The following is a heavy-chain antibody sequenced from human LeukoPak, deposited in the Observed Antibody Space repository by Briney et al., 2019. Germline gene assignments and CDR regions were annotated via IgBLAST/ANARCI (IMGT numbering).Heavy chain of an antibody. Sequence: GGSLRLSCAASGFTFSSYAMGWVRQAPGKGLEWVSAISGSGANTYYADSVKGRFTISRDNSKNTLSLQMNTLRTDDTAVYYCARGVEYLFRAFDIWGQGTMVTVSS. CDR1: GFTFSSYA. J-gene: IGHJ3*02. CDR3: ARGVEYLFRAFDI. V-gene: IGHV3-23*01. D-gene: IGHD2-2*01. CDR2: ISGSGANT.